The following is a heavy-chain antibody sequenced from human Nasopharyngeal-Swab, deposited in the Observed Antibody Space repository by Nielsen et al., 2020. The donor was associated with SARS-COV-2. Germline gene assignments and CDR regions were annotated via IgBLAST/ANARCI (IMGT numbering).Heavy chain of an antibody. V-gene: IGHV3-30*18. J-gene: IGHJ4*02. Sequence: GGSRRLSCAASGFTLKYFGMHGVRKAPGKGREGVAFITYEGSIRNYIDSVKGRFTVSRDSSKNTVYLQMNSLRPDDTAVYFCAKSMAYFQLSGTYNLDFWGPGTQVTVSS. D-gene: IGHD2/OR15-2a*01. CDR3: AKSMAYFQLSGTYNLDF. CDR2: ITYEGSIR. CDR1: GFTLKYFG.